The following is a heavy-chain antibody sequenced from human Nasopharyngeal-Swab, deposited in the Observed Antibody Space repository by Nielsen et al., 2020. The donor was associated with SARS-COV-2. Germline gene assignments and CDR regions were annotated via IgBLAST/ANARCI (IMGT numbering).Heavy chain of an antibody. Sequence: SETLSLTYTVSGGSISSYYWSWIRQPPGKGLEWIGYIYYSGSTNYNPSLKSRVTISVDTSKNQLSLKLSSVTAADTAVYYCAREGGLDYDYVWGSYRPSNWFDPWGQGTLVTVSS. CDR3: AREGGLDYDYVWGSYRPSNWFDP. D-gene: IGHD3-16*02. V-gene: IGHV4-59*01. J-gene: IGHJ5*02. CDR1: GGSISSYY. CDR2: IYYSGST.